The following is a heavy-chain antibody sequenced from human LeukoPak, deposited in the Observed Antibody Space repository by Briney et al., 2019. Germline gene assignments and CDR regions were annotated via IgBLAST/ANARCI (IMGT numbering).Heavy chain of an antibody. V-gene: IGHV3-30*02. Sequence: AGGSLRLSCAASGFTFSAYGMHWVRQAPGKGLEWVAFIRSDGSTKFNADSMKGRLTVSRDNSKNTLYLQMNSLRAEDTAVYYCAREPYYDSSGYCLDYWGQGTLVTVSS. CDR2: IRSDGSTK. J-gene: IGHJ4*02. CDR1: GFTFSAYG. D-gene: IGHD3-22*01. CDR3: AREPYYDSSGYCLDY.